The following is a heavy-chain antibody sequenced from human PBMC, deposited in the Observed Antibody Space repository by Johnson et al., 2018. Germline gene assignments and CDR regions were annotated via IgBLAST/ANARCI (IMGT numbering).Heavy chain of an antibody. V-gene: IGHV3-74*01. Sequence: VQLQESGGGLVQPGGSXRLSCAASGFTFSSYWMHWVRQAPGKGLVWVSRINSDGSSTSYADSVKGRFTIPRDNAKNTLYLQMNLLRARDTAGYYCARDRIGVAAAEIFPGGDVWGQGTTVTVSS. CDR1: GFTFSSYW. J-gene: IGHJ6*02. CDR2: INSDGSST. CDR3: ARDRIGVAAAEIFPGGDV. D-gene: IGHD6-13*01.